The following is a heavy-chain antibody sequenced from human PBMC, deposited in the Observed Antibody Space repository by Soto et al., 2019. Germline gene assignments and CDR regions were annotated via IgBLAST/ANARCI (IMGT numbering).Heavy chain of an antibody. D-gene: IGHD6-19*01. CDR1: GFTLSSYD. J-gene: IGHJ4*02. Sequence: GGSLRLSCAASGFTLSSYDMHWVRQAPGKGLEWVSALATSGETFYAGSVKGRFTISRENAQDSLYLQMNSLRAEDTAVYYCARVRDSYSRAWQEFDYRGQRTPVTGSS. CDR3: ARVRDSYSRAWQEFDY. CDR2: LATSGET. V-gene: IGHV3-13*01.